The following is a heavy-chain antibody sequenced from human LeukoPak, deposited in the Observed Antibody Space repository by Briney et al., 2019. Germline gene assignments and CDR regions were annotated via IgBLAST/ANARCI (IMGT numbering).Heavy chain of an antibody. D-gene: IGHD4-23*01. CDR2: MNPNSDNI. Sequence: ASVKVSCKASGYTFTNYDINWVRQATGQGREWMGWMNPNSDNIGYAQKFQGRVTMTRDTSISTAYMELSSLRPEDTAVYYCARGNYDGYYFDSWGQGTLVTVSS. CDR1: GYTFTNYD. CDR3: ARGNYDGYYFDS. V-gene: IGHV1-8*01. J-gene: IGHJ4*02.